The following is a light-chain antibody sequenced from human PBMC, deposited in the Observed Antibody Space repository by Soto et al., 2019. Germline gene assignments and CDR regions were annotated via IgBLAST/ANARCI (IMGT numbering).Light chain of an antibody. CDR3: QQLSTYPST. CDR1: QGIRND. Sequence: ALPXPKDPSTLSASVGARVTITCRASQGIRNDLGWYQQKPGKAPKLLIYAASSLQSGVPSRFSGSGSGTDFTLTISSLQPEDFATYYCQQLSTYPSTFGGGTKVDIK. J-gene: IGKJ4*01. CDR2: AAS. V-gene: IGKV1-6*01.